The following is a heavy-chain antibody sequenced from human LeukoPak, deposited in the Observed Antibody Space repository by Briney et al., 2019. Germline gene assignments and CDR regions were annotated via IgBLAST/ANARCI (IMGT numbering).Heavy chain of an antibody. D-gene: IGHD6-19*01. J-gene: IGHJ4*02. CDR2: ISSSSSYI. Sequence: GGSLRLFCAASGFTFSSYSMNWVRQAPGKGLEWVSSISSSSSYIYYADSVKGRFTISRDNAKNSLYLQMNSLRAEDTAVYYCARDSNALQWLVSPFDYWGQGTLVTVSS. CDR1: GFTFSSYS. V-gene: IGHV3-21*01. CDR3: ARDSNALQWLVSPFDY.